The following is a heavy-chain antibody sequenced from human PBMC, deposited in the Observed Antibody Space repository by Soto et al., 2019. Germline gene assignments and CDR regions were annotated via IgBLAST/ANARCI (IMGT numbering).Heavy chain of an antibody. Sequence: PSETLSLTCAVYGGSFSGYYWTWIRQPPGTGLEWIGEINHSGSTNYNPSLKSRVTISVDTSKNQFSLKLTSVTAADTAVYYCAREDYGDYYFDYWGQGTLVTVSS. V-gene: IGHV4-34*01. D-gene: IGHD4-17*01. CDR1: GGSFSGYY. J-gene: IGHJ4*02. CDR3: AREDYGDYYFDY. CDR2: INHSGST.